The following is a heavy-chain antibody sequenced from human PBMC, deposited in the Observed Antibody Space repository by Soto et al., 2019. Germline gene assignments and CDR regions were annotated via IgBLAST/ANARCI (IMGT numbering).Heavy chain of an antibody. D-gene: IGHD6-6*01. J-gene: IGHJ4*02. V-gene: IGHV1-69-2*01. CDR1: GYTFVDHY. Sequence: EVQLVQSGPELKKPGATVKITCKVSGYTFVDHYMHWVKQAPGKGLEWVGLVDPKDDDAIFAEKFQGRVILTADKSTNTVSMELHSLRSDDSAVYYCAADRDSKYVGSSGCGYWGQGTLVTVSS. CDR3: AADRDSKYVGSSGCGY. CDR2: VDPKDDDA.